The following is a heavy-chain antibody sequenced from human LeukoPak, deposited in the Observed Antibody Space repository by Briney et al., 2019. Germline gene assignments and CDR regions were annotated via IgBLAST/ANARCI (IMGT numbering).Heavy chain of an antibody. J-gene: IGHJ4*02. CDR2: IYYSGST. CDR3: ARVGSGSYWGPLDY. Sequence: PSETLSLTCTVSGGSISSYYWSWIRQPPGKGLEWIGYIYYSGSTNYNPSLKSRVTISVDTSKNQFSLKLSSVTAADTAVYYCARVGSGSYWGPLDYWGQGTLVTVSS. CDR1: GGSISSYY. V-gene: IGHV4-59*01. D-gene: IGHD1-26*01.